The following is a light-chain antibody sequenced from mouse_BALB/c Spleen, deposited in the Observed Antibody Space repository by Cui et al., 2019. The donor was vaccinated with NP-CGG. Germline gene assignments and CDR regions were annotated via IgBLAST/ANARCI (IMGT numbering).Light chain of an antibody. J-gene: IGLJ1*01. Sequence: QAVVTPESALTTSPGETVTLPCRPRTGAVTTSNYANWVQEKPDHLFTGLIGGTNNRAPGVPARFSGSLIGDKAALTITGTQTEDEAIYFCALWYSNHWVFGGGTKLTVL. CDR3: ALWYSNHWV. CDR2: GTN. V-gene: IGLV1*01. CDR1: TGAVTTSNY.